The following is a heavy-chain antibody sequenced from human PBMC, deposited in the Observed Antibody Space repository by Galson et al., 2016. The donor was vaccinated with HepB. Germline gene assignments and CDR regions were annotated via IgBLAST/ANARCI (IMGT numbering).Heavy chain of an antibody. D-gene: IGHD3-16*01. V-gene: IGHV3-23*01. J-gene: IGHJ5*01. Sequence: SLRLSCAASGVICSPCGTAWVRQAPGKGLEWVSSISGDGINTHYADSVKGRFIISRDNSKNMVHLQMNSLRAEDTAVYYCAKDAGGAIMFDSWGHGTLVTVSS. CDR3: AKDAGGAIMFDS. CDR1: GVICSPCG. CDR2: ISGDGINT.